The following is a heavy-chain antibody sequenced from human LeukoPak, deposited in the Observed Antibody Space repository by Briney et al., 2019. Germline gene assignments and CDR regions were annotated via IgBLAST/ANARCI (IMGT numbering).Heavy chain of an antibody. J-gene: IGHJ4*02. Sequence: GESLRLSCAASGFTFSSYSMNWVRQAPGKGLEWVSSTSSSSSYIYYADSVKGRFTISRDNAKNSLYLQMNSLRAEDTAVYYCARSYYDSSGYYYSDFDYWGQGTLVTVSS. CDR2: TSSSSSYI. CDR1: GFTFSSYS. V-gene: IGHV3-21*01. D-gene: IGHD3-22*01. CDR3: ARSYYDSSGYYYSDFDY.